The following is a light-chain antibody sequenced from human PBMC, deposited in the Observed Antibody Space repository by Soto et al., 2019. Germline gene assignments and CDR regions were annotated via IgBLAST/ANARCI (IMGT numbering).Light chain of an antibody. CDR3: QQYNSYLPDT. J-gene: IGKJ2*01. Sequence: DIQMTQSPSTLSASVGDRVTITCRASQSISSWLAWYQQKPGKAPKLLIYKASSLESGVPSRFSGSGYGTEFTLTISSLQPDDFATYYCQQYNSYLPDTFGQGTKLEIK. CDR2: KAS. CDR1: QSISSW. V-gene: IGKV1-5*03.